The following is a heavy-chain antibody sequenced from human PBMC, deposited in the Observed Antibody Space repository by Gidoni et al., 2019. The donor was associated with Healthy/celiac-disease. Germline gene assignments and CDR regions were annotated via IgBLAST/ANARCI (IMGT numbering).Heavy chain of an antibody. CDR3: ARDRETIRDYYYGMDV. CDR1: GFTFSSYS. V-gene: IGHV3-21*01. CDR2: ISSSSSYI. Sequence: EVQLVESGGGLVKPGGSLRLSCAASGFTFSSYSMNWVRQAPGKWLEWVSSISSSSSYIYYADSVKGRFTISRDNAKNSLYLQMNSLRAEDTAVYYCARDRETIRDYYYGMDVWGQGTTVTVSS. J-gene: IGHJ6*02. D-gene: IGHD3-10*01.